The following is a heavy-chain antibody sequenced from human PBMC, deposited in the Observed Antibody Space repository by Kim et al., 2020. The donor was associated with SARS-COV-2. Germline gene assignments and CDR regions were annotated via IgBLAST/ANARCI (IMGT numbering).Heavy chain of an antibody. J-gene: IGHJ6*03. Sequence: GGSLRLSCAASGFTFSSYGMHWVRQAPGKGLEWVADIWYDGSNKYYADSVKGRFTISRDNSKNTLYLQMNSLRAEDTAVYYCARDRYSGYDGDYYMDVWGKGTTVTVSS. V-gene: IGHV3-33*01. CDR3: ARDRYSGYDGDYYMDV. CDR2: IWYDGSNK. D-gene: IGHD5-12*01. CDR1: GFTFSSYG.